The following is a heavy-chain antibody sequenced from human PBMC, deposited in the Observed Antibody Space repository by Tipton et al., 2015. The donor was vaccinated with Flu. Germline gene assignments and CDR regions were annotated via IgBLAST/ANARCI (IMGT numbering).Heavy chain of an antibody. CDR1: GFTFSIYW. Sequence: LSLTCEASGFTFSIYWMTWVRQAPGKGLEWVANIKPDGSEKYYVDSVKGRFTIPRDNAKNSLYLQINSLRAEDTAVYYCARDWGTGTNVFDYWGQGTLVTVSS. V-gene: IGHV3-7*01. J-gene: IGHJ4*02. CDR3: ARDWGTGTNVFDY. D-gene: IGHD1-7*01. CDR2: IKPDGSEK.